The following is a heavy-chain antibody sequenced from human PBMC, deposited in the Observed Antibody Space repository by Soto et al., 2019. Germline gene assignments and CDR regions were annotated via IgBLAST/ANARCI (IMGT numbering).Heavy chain of an antibody. Sequence: GASVKVSCKASGGTFSSYAISWVRQAPGQGLEWMGGIIPIFGTANYAQKFQGRVTITADKSTSTAYMELSSLRSEDTAVYYCARIKYSGYDYHDAFDIWGQGTMVTVS. D-gene: IGHD5-12*01. CDR1: GGTFSSYA. CDR3: ARIKYSGYDYHDAFDI. V-gene: IGHV1-69*06. J-gene: IGHJ3*02. CDR2: IIPIFGTA.